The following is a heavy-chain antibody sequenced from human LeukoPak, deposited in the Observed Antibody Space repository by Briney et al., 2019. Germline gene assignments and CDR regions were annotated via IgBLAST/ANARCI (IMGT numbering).Heavy chain of an antibody. J-gene: IGHJ4*02. CDR2: ISSSNYI. Sequence: GGSLRLSCAASGFTFSTYSMNWVRQAPGKGLEWVSSISSSNYIYYANSVKGRFTISRDNAKNSLYLQMNSLRAEDTAVYYCARISSRDWASDLWGQGTLVTVSS. V-gene: IGHV3-21*01. CDR3: ARISSRDWASDL. CDR1: GFTFSTYS. D-gene: IGHD3/OR15-3a*01.